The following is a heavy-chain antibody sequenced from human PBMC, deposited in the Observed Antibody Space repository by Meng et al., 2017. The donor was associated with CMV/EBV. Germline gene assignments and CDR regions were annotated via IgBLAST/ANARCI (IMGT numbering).Heavy chain of an antibody. Sequence: CSAASGFSSSSYSMNWVRAAPGKLQELVSYISSSSTIYYADSVKGRFTISRDNAKNSLYLQMNSLRAEDTAVYYCARAWIAAAGTLDYWGQGTLVTVSS. CDR2: ISSSSTI. D-gene: IGHD6-13*01. CDR3: ARAWIAAAGTLDY. V-gene: IGHV3-48*04. CDR1: GFSSSSYS. J-gene: IGHJ4*02.